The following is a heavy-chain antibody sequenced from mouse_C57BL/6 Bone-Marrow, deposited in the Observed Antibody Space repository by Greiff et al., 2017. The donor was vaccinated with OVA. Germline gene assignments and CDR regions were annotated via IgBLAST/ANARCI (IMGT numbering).Heavy chain of an antibody. CDR1: GYTFTSYW. CDR3: AREEGYYYGSSGYFDF. V-gene: IGHV1-52*01. J-gene: IGHJ2*01. Sequence: VQLQQPGAELVRPGSSVKLSCKASGYTFTSYWMHWVKQRPIQGLEWIGNIDPSDSETHYNQKFKDKATLTVDKSSSTAYMQLSSLTSEDSAVYYCAREEGYYYGSSGYFDFWGQGTTLTVSS. CDR2: IDPSDSET. D-gene: IGHD1-1*01.